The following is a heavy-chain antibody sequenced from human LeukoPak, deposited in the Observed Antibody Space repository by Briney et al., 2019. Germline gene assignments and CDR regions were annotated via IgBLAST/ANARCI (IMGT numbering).Heavy chain of an antibody. Sequence: SGGSLRLTCAASGFTFSSYAMSWVRQAPGKGLEWVSAISGSGGSTYYADSVKGRFTISRDNSKNTLYLQMNSLRAEDTAVYYCARDQSSGWQFGAFDIWGQGTMVTVSS. CDR2: ISGSGGST. V-gene: IGHV3-23*01. CDR3: ARDQSSGWQFGAFDI. J-gene: IGHJ3*02. D-gene: IGHD6-19*01. CDR1: GFTFSSYA.